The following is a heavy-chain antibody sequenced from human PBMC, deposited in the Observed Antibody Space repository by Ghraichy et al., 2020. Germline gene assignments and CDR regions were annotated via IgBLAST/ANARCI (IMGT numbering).Heavy chain of an antibody. CDR3: ARGGCSGGSCPVNDYYYYYMDV. CDR2: INHSGST. Sequence: SETLSLTCAVYGGSFSGYYWSWIRQPPGKGLEWIGEINHSGSTNYNPSLKSRVTISVDTSKNQFSLKLSSVTAADTAVYYCARGGCSGGSCPVNDYYYYYMDVWGKGTTVTVSS. V-gene: IGHV4-34*01. D-gene: IGHD2-15*01. CDR1: GGSFSGYY. J-gene: IGHJ6*03.